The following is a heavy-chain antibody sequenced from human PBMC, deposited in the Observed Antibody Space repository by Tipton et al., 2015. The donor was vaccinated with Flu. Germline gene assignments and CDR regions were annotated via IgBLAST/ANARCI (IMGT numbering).Heavy chain of an antibody. V-gene: IGHV3-23*01. Sequence: GSLRLSCAASGFIFSRYAMSWVRQAPGKGLEWVSNIRGSAGRGAGTYYADSVKGRFSISRDNSKNTLYLQMNSLRAEDTAIYYCAKVIPEIVAGLDYWGQGTLVIVSS. J-gene: IGHJ4*02. CDR2: IRGSAGRGAGT. CDR3: AKVIPEIVAGLDY. CDR1: GFIFSRYA. D-gene: IGHD6-19*01.